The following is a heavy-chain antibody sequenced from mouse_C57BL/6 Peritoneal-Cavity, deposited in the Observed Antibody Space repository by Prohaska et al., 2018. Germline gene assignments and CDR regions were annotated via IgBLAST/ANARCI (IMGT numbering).Heavy chain of an antibody. CDR3: VRSGLTTVVDRDY. J-gene: IGHJ2*01. D-gene: IGHD1-1*01. CDR1: GYTFPSYW. Sequence: QVQLQQPGAELVMPGASVKLSCKASGYTFPSYWLPWVKHRPEQGLDWIGEIDTSSGHANYNQRFKGKSTLTVDKSSSTAYMQLSSLTSEDSAVYYCVRSGLTTVVDRDYWGQGTTLTVSS. CDR2: IDTSSGHA. V-gene: IGHV1-69*01.